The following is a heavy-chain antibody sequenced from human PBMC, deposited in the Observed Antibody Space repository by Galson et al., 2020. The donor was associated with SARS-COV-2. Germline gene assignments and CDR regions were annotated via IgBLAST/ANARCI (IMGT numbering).Heavy chain of an antibody. D-gene: IGHD1-26*01. CDR1: GFNFRIYS. J-gene: IGHJ4*02. CDR3: VRDIVTGEEGGNHFEY. V-gene: IGHV3-21*05. Sequence: GGSLRLSCAASGFNFRIYSMNWVRQVPGNGLEWIACVRSTASYIYYADSVRGRFTISRDNAKDTLYLQMNSLRVEDTAIYYCVRDIVTGEEGGNHFEYWGQGTTVTVSS. CDR2: VRSTASYI.